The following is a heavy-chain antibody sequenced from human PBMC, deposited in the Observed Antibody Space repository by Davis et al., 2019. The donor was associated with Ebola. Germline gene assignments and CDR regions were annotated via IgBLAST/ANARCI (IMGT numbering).Heavy chain of an antibody. V-gene: IGHV5-51*01. Sequence: GESLKISCQYSGYTPNKYWIVWVRQLPGKGLEWMGLVYPADSDTKYSPSFQGQVTISVDQSINTAYLQWSSLKASDTAMYYCARQGGKSWFDPWGQGTLVTVSS. D-gene: IGHD3-16*01. CDR2: VYPADSDT. CDR3: ARQGGKSWFDP. J-gene: IGHJ5*02. CDR1: GYTPNKYW.